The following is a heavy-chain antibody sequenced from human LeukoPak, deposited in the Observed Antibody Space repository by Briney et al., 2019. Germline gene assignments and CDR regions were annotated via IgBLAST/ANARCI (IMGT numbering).Heavy chain of an antibody. CDR2: IYSGGST. CDR1: GFTVSSNY. J-gene: IGHJ5*02. D-gene: IGHD3-16*01. CDR3: AQYSEGA. V-gene: IGHV3-53*01. Sequence: GGSLRLSCTPSGFTVSSNYMSWVRQAPGKGLEWVSVIYSGGSTYYADSVKGRFTISRDNSKNTLYLQMNSLRAEDTAVYYCAQYSEGAWGRGTLVTVAS.